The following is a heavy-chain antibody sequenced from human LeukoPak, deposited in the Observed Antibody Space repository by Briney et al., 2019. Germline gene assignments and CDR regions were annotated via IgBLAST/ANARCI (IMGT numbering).Heavy chain of an antibody. J-gene: IGHJ6*04. CDR1: GFTFSTYW. CDR2: ISSSSSYM. D-gene: IGHD4-17*01. V-gene: IGHV3-21*01. Sequence: PGGSLRLSCTASGFTFSTYWMSWVRQAPGKGLEWVSSISSSSSYMYYADSVKGRFTISRDNAKNSLYLQMNSLRAEDTAVYYCASLRTVSHYYGMDVWGKGTTVTVSS. CDR3: ASLRTVSHYYGMDV.